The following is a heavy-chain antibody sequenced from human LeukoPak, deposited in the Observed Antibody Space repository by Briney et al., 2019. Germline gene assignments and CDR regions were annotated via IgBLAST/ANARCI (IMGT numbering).Heavy chain of an antibody. J-gene: IGHJ1*01. D-gene: IGHD2-15*01. CDR1: GFTVSSNY. Sequence: PGGSLRLSWAASGFTVSSNYMSWVRQAPGKGLEWVSVIFGGGDNTYYADSVKGRFTISRDNSKNTLYLQMNSLRAEDTAVYYCARDLYCSGGSCYQYWGQGTLVTVSS. CDR2: IFGGGDNT. CDR3: ARDLYCSGGSCYQY. V-gene: IGHV3-53*01.